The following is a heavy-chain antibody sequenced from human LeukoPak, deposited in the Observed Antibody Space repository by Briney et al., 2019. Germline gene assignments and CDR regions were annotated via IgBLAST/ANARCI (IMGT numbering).Heavy chain of an antibody. D-gene: IGHD3-10*02. CDR3: AELGITMIGGV. J-gene: IGHJ6*04. CDR1: GFTFSTYE. CDR2: ISTSGTTI. Sequence: GVSLRLSCAASGFTFSTYEMNWVRQAPGKGLEWVSYISTSGTTIYYADSVKGRFTISRDNAKNSLYLQMNSLRAEDTAVYYCAELGITMIGGVWGKGTTVTISS. V-gene: IGHV3-48*03.